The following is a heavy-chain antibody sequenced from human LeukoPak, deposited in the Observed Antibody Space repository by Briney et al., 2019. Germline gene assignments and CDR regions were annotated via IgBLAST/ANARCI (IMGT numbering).Heavy chain of an antibody. V-gene: IGHV3-21*06. CDR2: ISSSGSHT. J-gene: IGHJ3*02. CDR1: GFTISPYS. Sequence: GGSLRLSCATSGFTISPYSMSWVRQAPGKGLEWVACISSSGSHTYYADSVKGRFIISRDNAKNSMSLHINSLRVEDTAMYFCARGDVDYYDSSGFHAFYIWGQGTRVTVSS. CDR3: ARGDVDYYDSSGFHAFYI. D-gene: IGHD3-22*01.